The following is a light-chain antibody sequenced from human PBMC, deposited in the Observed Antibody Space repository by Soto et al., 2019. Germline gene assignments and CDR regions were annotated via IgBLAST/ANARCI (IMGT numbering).Light chain of an antibody. CDR1: SIDVGSYNR. CDR2: EVS. CDR3: SSYSSSSTLV. J-gene: IGLJ2*01. Sequence: QSALTQPPSVSGSPGQSVTISCTGTSIDVGSYNRVSWYQQPPGAAPKLMIYEVSSRPSGVPDRFSGSKSGNTASLTISGLQAEYEADYYCSSYSSSSTLVFGGGTKLTVL. V-gene: IGLV2-18*02.